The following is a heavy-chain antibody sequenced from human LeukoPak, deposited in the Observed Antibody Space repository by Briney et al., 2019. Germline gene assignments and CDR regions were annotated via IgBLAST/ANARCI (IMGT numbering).Heavy chain of an antibody. Sequence: ASVKVSCKASGYTFTGDYMHCVRQAPGQGLEWMGWINPNSGGTNYAQKFQGWVTMTRDTSISTAYMELSRLRSDDTAVYYCARGSDIVVVVAASPPYYWGQGTLVTVSS. V-gene: IGHV1-2*04. D-gene: IGHD2-15*01. CDR3: ARGSDIVVVVAASPPYY. CDR1: GYTFTGDY. J-gene: IGHJ4*02. CDR2: INPNSGGT.